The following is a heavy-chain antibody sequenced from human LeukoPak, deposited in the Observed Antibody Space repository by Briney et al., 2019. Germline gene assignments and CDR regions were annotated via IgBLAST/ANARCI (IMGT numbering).Heavy chain of an antibody. J-gene: IGHJ4*02. CDR1: NGSMRSYY. D-gene: IGHD2-21*01. CDR3: ARGFQGVYDY. V-gene: IGHV4-4*07. Sequence: PSETLSLTCTVSNGSMRSYYWTWIRQPAGKGLEWVGRLFDTWKTYYNPSLTNRVTMSIDMSRNQLSLRMTSETAADTAVYYCARGFQGVYDYWGQGALVIVSS. CDR2: LFDTWKT.